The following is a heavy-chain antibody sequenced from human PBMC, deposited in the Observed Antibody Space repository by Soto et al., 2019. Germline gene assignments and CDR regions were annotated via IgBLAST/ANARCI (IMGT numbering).Heavy chain of an antibody. Sequence: QVQLVQSGAEVRKPGASVKVACKASGYTFGSHYVNWVRQAPGQALEWMVIINPSPGSTSYAEKFQGRVTMTRDTSTSTVYMEMSSLRSEDTATSYCARSDCPMDICFARYFYTMDVWGQGTPVTVSS. CDR1: GYTFGSHY. J-gene: IGHJ6*02. CDR3: ARSDCPMDICFARYFYTMDV. D-gene: IGHD2-8*01. V-gene: IGHV1-46*01. CDR2: INPSPGST.